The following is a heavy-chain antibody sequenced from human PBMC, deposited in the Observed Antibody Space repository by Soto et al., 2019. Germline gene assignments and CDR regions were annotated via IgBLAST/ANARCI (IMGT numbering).Heavy chain of an antibody. V-gene: IGHV1-69*13. CDR1: GCTFSSHA. D-gene: IGHD1-26*01. J-gene: IGHJ3*02. CDR2: IIPIFGTA. CDR3: AREVGATNDVAFDI. Sequence: SVKVSCKASGCTFSSHAISWVRQGPGQGLEWMGGIIPIFGTANYAQKFQGRVTITADESTGTAYMQLSSLRSEDTAMYYCAREVGATNDVAFDIWGQGTMV.